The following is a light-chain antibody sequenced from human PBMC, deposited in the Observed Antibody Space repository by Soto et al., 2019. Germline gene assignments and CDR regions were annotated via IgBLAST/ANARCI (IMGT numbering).Light chain of an antibody. CDR2: VGS. CDR3: CSYGGSSWV. J-gene: IGLJ3*02. CDR1: TSDVGSYDV. Sequence: QSALTQPASVSGFPGQSITNSCTGTTSDVGSYDVVSWYQQHPGEAPQLIIYVGSKRPSGLSNRFSGSKSGNTASLTISGLQAEDEADYYCCSYGGSSWVFGGGTQLTVL. V-gene: IGLV2-23*01.